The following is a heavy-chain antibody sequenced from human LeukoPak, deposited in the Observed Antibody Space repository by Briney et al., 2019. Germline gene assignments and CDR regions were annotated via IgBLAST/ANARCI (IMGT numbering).Heavy chain of an antibody. CDR1: GYTFTCYY. CDR2: INPNSGGT. J-gene: IGHJ6*04. D-gene: IGHD6-6*01. CDR3: ARVPNSSSKEMDV. V-gene: IGHV1-2*02. Sequence: ASVKVSCKASGYTFTCYYMHWVRQAPGQGLEWMGWINPNSGGTNYAQKFQGRVTMTRDTSISTAYMELSRQRSDDTAVYYCARVPNSSSKEMDVWGKGTTVTVSS.